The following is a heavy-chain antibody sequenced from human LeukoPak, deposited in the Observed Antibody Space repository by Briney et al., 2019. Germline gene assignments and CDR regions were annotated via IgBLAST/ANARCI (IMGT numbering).Heavy chain of an antibody. Sequence: SETLSLTCTVSGGSISSGSYYWSWIRQPAGKGLEWIGRIYTSGSTNYDPSLKSRVTIPVDTSKNQFPLKLSSVTAADTAVYYCASANGIVGATTGRGAFDIWGQGTMVTVSS. CDR3: ASANGIVGATTGRGAFDI. D-gene: IGHD1-26*01. V-gene: IGHV4-61*02. J-gene: IGHJ3*02. CDR1: GGSISSGSYY. CDR2: IYTSGST.